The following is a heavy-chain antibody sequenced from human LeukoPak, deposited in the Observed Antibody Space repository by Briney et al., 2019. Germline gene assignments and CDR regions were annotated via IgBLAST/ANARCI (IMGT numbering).Heavy chain of an antibody. Sequence: SVKVSCKASGGTFSSYAIGWVRQAPGQGLEWMGRIIPIFGTANYAQKFQGRVTITTDESTSTAYMELSSLRSEDTAVYYCARDRWAARANVNWFDPWGQGTLVTVSS. CDR3: ARDRWAARANVNWFDP. J-gene: IGHJ5*02. D-gene: IGHD5-18*01. V-gene: IGHV1-69*05. CDR1: GGTFSSYA. CDR2: IIPIFGTA.